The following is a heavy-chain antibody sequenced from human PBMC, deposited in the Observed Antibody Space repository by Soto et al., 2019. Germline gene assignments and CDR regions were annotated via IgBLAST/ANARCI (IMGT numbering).Heavy chain of an antibody. V-gene: IGHV3-30*18. CDR1: GFTFSSYG. CDR3: AKDLLRVVTVTTGVYYYYGMDV. D-gene: IGHD4-4*01. CDR2: ISYDGSNK. Sequence: GGSLRLSCAASGFTFSSYGMHWVRQAPGKGLEWVAVISYDGSNKYYADSVKGRFTISRDNSKNTLYLQMNSLRAEDTAVYYCAKDLLRVVTVTTGVYYYYGMDVLGQGKTVTVSS. J-gene: IGHJ6*02.